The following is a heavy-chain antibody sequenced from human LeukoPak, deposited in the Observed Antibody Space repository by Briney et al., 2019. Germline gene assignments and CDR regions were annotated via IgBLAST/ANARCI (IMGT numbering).Heavy chain of an antibody. CDR1: DGSISTDY. CDR3: ARGYGYFDY. CDR2: IYPSGST. Sequence: TSSETLSLTCTVSDGSISTDYWSWIRQPAGKGLEWIGRIYPSGSTNYNPSLKSRVTMSADTSKNQFSLSLSSVTAADTAVYYCARGYGYFDYWGQGTLVTVSS. V-gene: IGHV4-4*07. D-gene: IGHD3-16*01. J-gene: IGHJ4*02.